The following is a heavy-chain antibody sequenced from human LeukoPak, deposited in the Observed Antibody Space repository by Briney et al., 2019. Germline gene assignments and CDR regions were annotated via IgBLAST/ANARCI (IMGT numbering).Heavy chain of an antibody. J-gene: IGHJ4*02. CDR3: ARDVVGSLDY. CDR2: IKGDESAR. CDR1: GFTFSSYW. D-gene: IGHD1-26*01. Sequence: PGGSLRLSCAASGFTFSSYWMAWVRQAPGKGLEWVANIKGDESARHQADSVKGRFTISRDNTRNSLYLQMTNLRGDDTAVYYCARDVVGSLDYWGQGILVTVSS. V-gene: IGHV3-7*01.